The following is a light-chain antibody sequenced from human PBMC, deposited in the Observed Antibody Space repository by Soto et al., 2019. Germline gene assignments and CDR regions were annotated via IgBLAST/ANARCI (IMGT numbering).Light chain of an antibody. CDR3: LRYEEWPRT. J-gene: IGKJ4*01. Sequence: EIVMTQSPATLSVSPGERATLSCRARQSVSNNLAWYQQKPGQAPRLLIYHASTRATGIPARFSGSGSGTELTLTISSVQAEDFAVYYCLRYEEWPRTFGGGTKVEIK. V-gene: IGKV3-15*01. CDR2: HAS. CDR1: QSVSNN.